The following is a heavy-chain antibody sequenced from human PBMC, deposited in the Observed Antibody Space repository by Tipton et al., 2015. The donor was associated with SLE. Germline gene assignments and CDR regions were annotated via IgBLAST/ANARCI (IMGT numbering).Heavy chain of an antibody. CDR3: ARLRSYYYHMDV. Sequence: QLVQSGAEVKKPGASVKVSCRTSGYTFSDSDISWVRQAPGQGLEWMAWISIYNGNTKNAEKFQGRVTMTADTSTSTAYMELRGLTSDDTAVYYCARLRSYYYHMDVWGKGTTVTVSS. CDR1: GYTFSDSD. J-gene: IGHJ6*03. V-gene: IGHV1-18*01. CDR2: ISIYNGNT.